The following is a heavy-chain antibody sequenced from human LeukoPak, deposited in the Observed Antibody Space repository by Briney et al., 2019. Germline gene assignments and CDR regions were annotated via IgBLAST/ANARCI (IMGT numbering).Heavy chain of an antibody. CDR3: AGRLRDGIFGVVTKFDP. CDR2: IIPIFGTA. Sequence: ASVKVSCKASGGTFSSYAISWVRQAPGQGLEWMGGIIPIFGTANYAQKFQGRVTITTDESTSTAYMELSSLGSEDTAVYYCAGRLRDGIFGVVTKFDPWGQGTLVTVSS. V-gene: IGHV1-69*05. D-gene: IGHD3-3*01. CDR1: GGTFSSYA. J-gene: IGHJ5*02.